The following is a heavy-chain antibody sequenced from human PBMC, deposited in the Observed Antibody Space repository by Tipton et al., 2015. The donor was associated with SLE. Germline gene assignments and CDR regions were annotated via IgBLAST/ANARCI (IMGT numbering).Heavy chain of an antibody. CDR3: AREVPGWHGGDY. V-gene: IGHV4-34*01. Sequence: TLSLTCAVYGGSFGGYYWSWIRQPPRKGLEWIGEINHSGSTNYNPSLKSRLTISVDTSKNQFSLKLNSVTAADTAVYYCAREVPGWHGGDYWGQGTLVTVSS. D-gene: IGHD6-19*01. CDR2: INHSGST. J-gene: IGHJ4*02. CDR1: GGSFGGYY.